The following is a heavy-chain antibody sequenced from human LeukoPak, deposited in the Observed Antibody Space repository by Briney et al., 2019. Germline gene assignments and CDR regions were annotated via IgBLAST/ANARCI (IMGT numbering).Heavy chain of an antibody. V-gene: IGHV4-59*01. Sequence: SETLSLTCTVSGGSISSYYWTWIRQPPGKGLERIGYIYYSGSTNYNPSLKSRVTISVDTSKNQFSLKLSSVTAADTAVYYCATFRGNRGGFDYWGQGTLVTVSS. CDR1: GGSISSYY. D-gene: IGHD3-16*01. CDR2: IYYSGST. CDR3: ATFRGNRGGFDY. J-gene: IGHJ4*02.